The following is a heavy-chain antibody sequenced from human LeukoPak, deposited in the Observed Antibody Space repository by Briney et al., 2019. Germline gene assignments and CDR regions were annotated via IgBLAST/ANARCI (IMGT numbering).Heavy chain of an antibody. CDR3: ARENPHIVVVTATYFDY. D-gene: IGHD2-21*02. CDR1: GGSISSSSYY. Sequence: PETLSLTCTVSGGSISSSSYYWGWIRQPPGKGLEWIGSIYYSGSTYYNPSLKSRVTISVDTSKNQFSLKLSSVTAADTAVYYCARENPHIVVVTATYFDYWGQGTLVTVSS. CDR2: IYYSGST. V-gene: IGHV4-39*07. J-gene: IGHJ4*02.